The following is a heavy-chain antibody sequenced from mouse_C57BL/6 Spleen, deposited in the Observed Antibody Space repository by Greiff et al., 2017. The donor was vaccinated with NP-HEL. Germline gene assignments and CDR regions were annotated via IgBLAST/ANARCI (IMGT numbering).Heavy chain of an antibody. Sequence: EVQLVESGAELVRPGASVKLSCTASGFNIKDDYMHWVKQRPEQGLEWIGWIDPENGDTEYASKFQGKATITADTSSNTAYLQLSSLTSEDTAVYYCTTRSYDYAMDYWGQGTSVTVSS. D-gene: IGHD1-1*01. J-gene: IGHJ4*01. V-gene: IGHV14-4*01. CDR2: IDPENGDT. CDR1: GFNIKDDY. CDR3: TTRSYDYAMDY.